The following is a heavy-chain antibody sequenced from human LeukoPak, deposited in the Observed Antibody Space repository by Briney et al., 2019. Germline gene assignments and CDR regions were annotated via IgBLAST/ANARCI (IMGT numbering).Heavy chain of an antibody. D-gene: IGHD2-15*01. CDR1: GGSISSSNW. CDR3: ARGAAGYCSGSTCYPAFDY. V-gene: IGHV4-4*02. J-gene: IGHJ4*02. Sequence: SGTLSLTCAVSGGSISSSNWWSWVRQPPGKGLEWIGEVYHSGSTNYNPSLKSRVTISLDKSKNQFSLKLISVTAADTAVYYCARGAAGYCSGSTCYPAFDYWAQGTLVTVSS. CDR2: VYHSGST.